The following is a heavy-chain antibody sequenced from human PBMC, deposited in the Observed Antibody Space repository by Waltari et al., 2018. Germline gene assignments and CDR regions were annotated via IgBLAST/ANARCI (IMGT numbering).Heavy chain of an antibody. CDR1: GGSISSSSYY. J-gene: IGHJ4*02. CDR3: ARQRRYDYVWGSYRPPDY. Sequence: QLQLQESGPGLVKPSETLSLTCTVSGGSISSSSYYWGWIRQPPGKGLEWIGSIYYSGSTSYTPHLKSRVSISVDTSKIQFARKRSSVTAADTAVYYCARQRRYDYVWGSYRPPDYWGQGTLVTVSS. V-gene: IGHV4-39*01. D-gene: IGHD3-16*02. CDR2: IYYSGST.